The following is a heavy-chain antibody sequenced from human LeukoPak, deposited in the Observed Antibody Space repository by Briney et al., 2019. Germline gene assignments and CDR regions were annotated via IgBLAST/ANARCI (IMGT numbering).Heavy chain of an antibody. Sequence: GGSLRLSCAASGFTFSSNYMNWVRQAPGKGLEWVSVIHSGGSTYYADAVKGRLTISRDNSKNTVYLQMNSLRAEDTGMYYCAKGLGATDYWGQGTLVTVSS. J-gene: IGHJ4*02. CDR3: AKGLGATDY. CDR2: IHSGGST. V-gene: IGHV3-53*01. D-gene: IGHD1-26*01. CDR1: GFTFSSNY.